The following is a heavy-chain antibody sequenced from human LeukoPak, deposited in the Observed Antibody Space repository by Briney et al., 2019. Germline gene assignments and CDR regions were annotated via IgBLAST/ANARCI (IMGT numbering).Heavy chain of an antibody. V-gene: IGHV4-38-2*01. CDR2: IYHSGST. CDR1: GYSISSGYC. Sequence: SETLSLTCAVSGYSISSGYCWGWIRQPPGKGLEWIGSIYHSGSTYYNPSLKSRVTISVDTSKNQFSLKLSSVTAADTAVYYCARPYYDFWSGYYKYYYMDVWGKGTTVTVSS. J-gene: IGHJ6*03. CDR3: ARPYYDFWSGYYKYYYMDV. D-gene: IGHD3-3*01.